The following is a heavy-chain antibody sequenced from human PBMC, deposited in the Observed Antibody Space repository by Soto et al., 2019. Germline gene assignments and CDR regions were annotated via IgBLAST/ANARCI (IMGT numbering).Heavy chain of an antibody. CDR3: ARSRDGYNWAAFDI. CDR2: IYYSGST. V-gene: IGHV4-59*12. D-gene: IGHD5-12*01. Sequence: SETLSLTCTVSGGSISSYYWSWIRQPPGKGLEWIGYIYYSGSTNYNPSLKSRVTISVDTSKNQFSLKLSSVTAADTAVYYCARSRDGYNWAAFDIWGQGTMVTVSS. CDR1: GGSISSYY. J-gene: IGHJ3*02.